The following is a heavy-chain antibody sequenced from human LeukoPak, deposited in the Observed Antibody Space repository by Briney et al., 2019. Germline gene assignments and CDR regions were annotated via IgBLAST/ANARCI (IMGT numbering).Heavy chain of an antibody. CDR2: ISVYNGNT. J-gene: IGHJ4*02. Sequence: ASVKVSCKASGNTFTSYGISWVRQAPGQGLEWMGWISVYNGNTNYAQKFQGRVTMTTDTSTSTSYMELRSLRYDDTAVYYCARDSYYYDSSGYYQYYFDYWGQGTLVTVSS. V-gene: IGHV1-18*01. CDR1: GNTFTSYG. CDR3: ARDSYYYDSSGYYQYYFDY. D-gene: IGHD3-22*01.